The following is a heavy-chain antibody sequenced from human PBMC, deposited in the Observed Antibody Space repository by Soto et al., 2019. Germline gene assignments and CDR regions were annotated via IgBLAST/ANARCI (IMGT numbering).Heavy chain of an antibody. V-gene: IGHV3-11*04. D-gene: IGHD3-9*01. J-gene: IGHJ4*02. CDR1: GFTFSDYY. Sequence: GGSLRLSCAASGFTFSDYYMSWIRQAPGKGLEWVSNIRTSGSTINYADSVKGRFTISRDNAKNSLYLQMNSLRAEDTAVYYCARDKDWAFDYWGQGTLVTVSS. CDR3: ARDKDWAFDY. CDR2: IRTSGSTI.